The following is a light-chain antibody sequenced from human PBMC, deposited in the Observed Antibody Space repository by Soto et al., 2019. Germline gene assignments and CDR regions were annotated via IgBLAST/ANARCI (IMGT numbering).Light chain of an antibody. V-gene: IGKV3-20*01. CDR2: GAS. CDR3: QQYGRSPWT. Sequence: EIVLTQSPGTLSLSPGERATLSCRASQSVSSSHLAWYQQKPGQAPRLLIYGASSRATGIPDRFSGSESETDFTLTISRLQPEDSAVYYCQQYGRSPWTF. CDR1: QSVSSSH. J-gene: IGKJ1*01.